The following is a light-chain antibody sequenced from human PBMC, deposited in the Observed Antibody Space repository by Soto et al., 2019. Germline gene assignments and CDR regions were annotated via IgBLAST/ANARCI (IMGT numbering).Light chain of an antibody. J-gene: IGLJ1*01. V-gene: IGLV2-14*01. CDR2: EVS. CDR3: GSYTKTSPAYV. CDR1: SSDIGTYNL. Sequence: QSALTQPASVSGSPGQSITISCTGSSSDIGTYNLVSWYQQQPGKAPRLVIYEVSGRPSGVSVRFSGSKSGNTASLSISGLQVDDEGDNSCGSYTKTSPAYVFGTGTKLTVL.